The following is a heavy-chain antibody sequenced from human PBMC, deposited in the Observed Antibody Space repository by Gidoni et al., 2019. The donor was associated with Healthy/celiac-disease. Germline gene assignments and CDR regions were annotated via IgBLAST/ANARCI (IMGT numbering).Heavy chain of an antibody. J-gene: IGHJ5*02. Sequence: QLQLQESGPGLVQPSETLSPTCTVSGGSISSSSYYWGWIRQPPGKGLEWIGSIYYSGSTYYNPSLKSRVTISVDTSKNQFSLKLSSVTAADTAVYYCARPRVRPGKNVLWFGELYWFDPWGQGTLVTVSS. CDR2: IYYSGST. CDR1: GGSISSSSYY. CDR3: ARPRVRPGKNVLWFGELYWFDP. D-gene: IGHD3-10*01. V-gene: IGHV4-39*01.